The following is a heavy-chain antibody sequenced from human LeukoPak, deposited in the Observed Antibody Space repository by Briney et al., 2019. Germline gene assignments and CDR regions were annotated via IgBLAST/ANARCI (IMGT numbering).Heavy chain of an antibody. CDR3: ARGYVDSFWFDP. D-gene: IGHD5-12*01. CDR2: INHSGST. Sequence: SETLSLTCAVYGGSFSGYYWSWIRQPPGKGLEWMGEINHSGSTNYNPSLKSRVTISVDTSKNQFSLKLSSVTAADTAVYYCARGYVDSFWFDPWGQGTLVTVSS. V-gene: IGHV4-34*01. J-gene: IGHJ5*02. CDR1: GGSFSGYY.